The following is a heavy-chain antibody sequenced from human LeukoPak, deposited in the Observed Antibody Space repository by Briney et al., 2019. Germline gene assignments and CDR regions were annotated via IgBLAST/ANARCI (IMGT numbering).Heavy chain of an antibody. Sequence: GGSLRLSCAASGFTFNNYAMNWVRQAQGKGLEWVSGISGSGGSTYYADSVKGRFTISRDNSKNTLYLQMSRLRAEDTAVYFCAKDPLSYYDSSGYRYFDYWGQGTLVTVSS. CDR3: AKDPLSYYDSSGYRYFDY. J-gene: IGHJ4*02. D-gene: IGHD3-22*01. CDR2: ISGSGGST. V-gene: IGHV3-23*01. CDR1: GFTFNNYA.